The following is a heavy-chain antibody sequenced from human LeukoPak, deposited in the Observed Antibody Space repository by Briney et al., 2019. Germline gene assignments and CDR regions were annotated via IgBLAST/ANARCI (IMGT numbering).Heavy chain of an antibody. J-gene: IGHJ4*02. Sequence: GGSLRLSCAASGFTFSSYAMHWVRQAPGKGLEWVAVISYDGSHKYYADSVKGRFTISRDNSKNMLELQMNSLTTEDTAVYYCTREVWYDALSFDYWGQGTLVSVSS. CDR2: ISYDGSHK. D-gene: IGHD2-15*01. CDR3: TREVWYDALSFDY. V-gene: IGHV3-30-3*01. CDR1: GFTFSSYA.